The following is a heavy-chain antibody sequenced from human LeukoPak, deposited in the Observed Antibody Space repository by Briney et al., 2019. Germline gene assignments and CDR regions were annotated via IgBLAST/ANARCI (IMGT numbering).Heavy chain of an antibody. V-gene: IGHV3-23*01. Sequence: GGSLRLSCLASGFTFSNYAMSWVRQAPGKGLEWVSGITISGRTAYYADSVKGRFTISRENAKNTAYLQMNSLRAEDTAVYYCARGVNWNDPALFDYWGQGTLVTVSS. CDR1: GFTFSNYA. CDR2: ITISGRTA. D-gene: IGHD1-1*01. J-gene: IGHJ4*02. CDR3: ARGVNWNDPALFDY.